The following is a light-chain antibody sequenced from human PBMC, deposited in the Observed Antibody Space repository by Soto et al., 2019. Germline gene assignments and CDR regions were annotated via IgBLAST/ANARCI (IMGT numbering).Light chain of an antibody. J-gene: IGLJ3*02. CDR3: ATWDDGLNGPV. Sequence: QSALTQPPSASGTPGQTVAISCSGSTSNIGSNTVNWYHQVPGAAPKLVMFANHERPSGVPDRFSGSKSGTSASLAISGLQSEDEADYYCATWDDGLNGPVFGGGTKLTVL. V-gene: IGLV1-44*01. CDR2: ANH. CDR1: TSNIGSNT.